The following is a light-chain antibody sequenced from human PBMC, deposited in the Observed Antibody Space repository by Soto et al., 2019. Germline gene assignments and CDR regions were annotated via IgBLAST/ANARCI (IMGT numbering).Light chain of an antibody. J-gene: IGLJ2*01. CDR3: QVWDSNNDRAI. V-gene: IGLV3-21*04. Sequence: SYELTQPPSVSVAPGETARITCGERNIGTQSVHWYQQRPGQAPVLVIFYDRERPSGMPGRFSGSNSGNTATLTISRVEAGDEADYYCQVWDSNNDRAIFGGGTKVTVL. CDR2: YDR. CDR1: NIGTQS.